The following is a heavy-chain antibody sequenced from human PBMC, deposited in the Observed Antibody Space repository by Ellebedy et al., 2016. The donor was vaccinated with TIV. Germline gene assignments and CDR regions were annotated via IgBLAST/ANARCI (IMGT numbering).Heavy chain of an antibody. CDR1: GYTLTGYY. D-gene: IGHD2-21*02. Sequence: AASVKVSCKASGYTLTGYYMHWVRQAPGQGLEGMGMINPSGGITRHSLKFQGRVTMTRETSTSTVYMELSSLRSEDPAVYYCARDAGVGIVVVTAMFDYWGQGTLVTVSS. J-gene: IGHJ4*02. CDR3: ARDAGVGIVVVTAMFDY. V-gene: IGHV1-46*01. CDR2: INPSGGIT.